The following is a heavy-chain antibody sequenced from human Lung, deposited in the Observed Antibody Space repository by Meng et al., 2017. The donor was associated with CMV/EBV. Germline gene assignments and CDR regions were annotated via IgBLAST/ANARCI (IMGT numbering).Heavy chain of an antibody. J-gene: IGHJ6*02. CDR1: GFAFSTYA. D-gene: IGHD1-26*01. CDR3: AKIGSFTYYYYGMDV. CDR2: IYSGGVAT. Sequence: SXAASGFAFSTYAMSWVRQAPGKGLEWVSVIYSGGVATYYADSVKGRFTISRDNSNNTLFLQMDSLGAEDTAVYYCAKIGSFTYYYYGMDVWGQGTTVXVSS. V-gene: IGHV3-23*03.